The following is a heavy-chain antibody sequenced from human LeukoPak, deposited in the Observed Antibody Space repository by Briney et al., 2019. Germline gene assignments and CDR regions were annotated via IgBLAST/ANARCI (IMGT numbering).Heavy chain of an antibody. CDR3: ASFLERHYDGRYYFDY. V-gene: IGHV4-30-2*01. CDR1: GGSISSGGYY. J-gene: IGHJ4*02. D-gene: IGHD1-1*01. CDR2: IYHSGST. Sequence: PSETLSLTCTVSGGSISSGGYYWSWIRQPPGKGLEWIGYIYHSGSTYYNPSLKSRVTISVDRSKNQFSLKLSSVTAADTAVYYCASFLERHYDGRYYFDYWGQGTLVTVSS.